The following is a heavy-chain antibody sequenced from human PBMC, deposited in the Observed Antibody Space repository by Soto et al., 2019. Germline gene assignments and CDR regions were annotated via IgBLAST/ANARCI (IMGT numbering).Heavy chain of an antibody. CDR3: ARRKGVIPTDSNYFYFAMDV. D-gene: IGHD2-8*01. Sequence: SETLSLTCTVSGGSISAHTHYWSWIRQSPGGGLEWIASIYYTGTTYYNPSLQNRLTISADRSKNQVSLLLTSVTAADTAVYYCARRKGVIPTDSNYFYFAMDVWGPGTTVTVSS. J-gene: IGHJ6*02. V-gene: IGHV4-39*01. CDR1: GGSISAHTHY. CDR2: IYYTGTT.